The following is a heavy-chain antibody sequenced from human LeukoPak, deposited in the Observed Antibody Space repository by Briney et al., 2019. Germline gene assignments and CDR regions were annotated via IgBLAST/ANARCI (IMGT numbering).Heavy chain of an antibody. D-gene: IGHD6-19*01. J-gene: IGHJ4*02. Sequence: PSETLSLTCAVSGYSISSGYYWGWIRQPPGKGLEWIGSIYHSGSTYYNPSLKSRVTISVDTSKNQFSLKLSSVTAADTAVYYCAREVRYSSGWYAYFDYWGQGTLVTVSS. CDR1: GYSISSGYY. CDR3: AREVRYSSGWYAYFDY. CDR2: IYHSGST. V-gene: IGHV4-38-2*02.